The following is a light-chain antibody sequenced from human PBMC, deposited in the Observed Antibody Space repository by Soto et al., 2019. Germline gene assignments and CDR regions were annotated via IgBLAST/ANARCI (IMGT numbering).Light chain of an antibody. J-gene: IGLJ2*01. CDR2: EVS. CDR1: SSDVGGYNY. CDR3: SSYTSSSTRVV. Sequence: QSVLTQPASVSGSPGQSITISCTGTSSDVGGYNYVSWYQQHPGKAPKLMIYEVSNRPSGVSNRFSGSKSGNTASLTISGRQADDEDDYYCSSYTSSSTRVVFGGGTKLTVL. V-gene: IGLV2-14*01.